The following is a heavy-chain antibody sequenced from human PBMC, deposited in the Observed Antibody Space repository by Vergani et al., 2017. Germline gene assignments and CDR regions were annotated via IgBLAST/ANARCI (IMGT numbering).Heavy chain of an antibody. D-gene: IGHD3-10*01. J-gene: IGHJ4*03. CDR2: VSFRGDT. CDR3: ARSRIYYGAGSPDF. V-gene: IGHV4-59*02. CDR1: GASVNSYY. Sequence: QVKLQESGPGLVKPSETLSLTCTVSGASVNSYYWSWIRQPPGKGLEWIGYVSFRGDTLYDPSVKGRMTISLNTSSNQFSLYLTSVTAADTAVYYCARSRIYYGAGSPDFWGHGTLVTVSS.